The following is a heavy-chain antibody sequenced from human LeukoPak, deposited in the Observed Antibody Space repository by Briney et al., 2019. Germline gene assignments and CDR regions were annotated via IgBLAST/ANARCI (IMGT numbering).Heavy chain of an antibody. Sequence: GLSLRLSCAASGFTVSNNYMSWVRQAPGEGLEWVSVNSSGCSTYYADAVKGRFPISRHYSKNTLYLQMNSLRVEDTAVYYCVSHYTTVTTFDYWGQGTLVTVSS. V-gene: IGHV3-66*04. CDR3: VSHYTTVTTFDY. CDR1: GFTVSNNY. CDR2: NSSGCST. D-gene: IGHD4-17*01. J-gene: IGHJ4*02.